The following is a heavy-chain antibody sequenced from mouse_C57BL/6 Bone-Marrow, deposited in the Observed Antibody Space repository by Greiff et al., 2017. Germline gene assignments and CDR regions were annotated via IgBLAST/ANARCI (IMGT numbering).Heavy chain of an antibody. Sequence: EVQLQQSGPELVKPGASVKMSCKASGYTFTDYNMHWVKQSHGKSLEWIGYINPNNGGTSYNQKFKGKATLTVNKSSSTAYMELRSLTSEDSAVYYCARGHYYGSRYYAMDYWGQGTSVTVSS. CDR1: GYTFTDYN. CDR3: ARGHYYGSRYYAMDY. CDR2: INPNNGGT. D-gene: IGHD1-1*01. J-gene: IGHJ4*01. V-gene: IGHV1-22*01.